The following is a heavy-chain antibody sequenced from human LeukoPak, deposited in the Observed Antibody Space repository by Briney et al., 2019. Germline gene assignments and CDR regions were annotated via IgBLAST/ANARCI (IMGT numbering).Heavy chain of an antibody. CDR3: ARDLSGSYPGYYFDY. D-gene: IGHD1-26*01. J-gene: IGHJ4*02. Sequence: PSETLSLTCTVSGGSISSTSYYWAWIRQPPGKGLEWIGDIFYNGNTYYNPSLKSRLTITVDTSKNQLSLKLNSVTAADTAVYYCARDLSGSYPGYYFDYWGQGTLVTVPS. CDR1: GGSISSTSYY. CDR2: IFYNGNT. V-gene: IGHV4-39*07.